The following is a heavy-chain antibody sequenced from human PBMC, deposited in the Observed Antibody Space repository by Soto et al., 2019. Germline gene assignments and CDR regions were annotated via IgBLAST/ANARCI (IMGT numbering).Heavy chain of an antibody. Sequence: SETLSLTCTVASGPVSSSTYTWGWIRRPPGKGLEWIGSIYYSGSTYYNPSLNSRVTVSVDTSENQFSLKVTYVTAADTAVYYCARLHGYCISSSCHGHYAMDVWGQGTTVT. CDR3: ARLHGYCISSSCHGHYAMDV. CDR1: SGPVSSSTYT. V-gene: IGHV4-39*01. D-gene: IGHD2-2*01. CDR2: IYYSGST. J-gene: IGHJ6*02.